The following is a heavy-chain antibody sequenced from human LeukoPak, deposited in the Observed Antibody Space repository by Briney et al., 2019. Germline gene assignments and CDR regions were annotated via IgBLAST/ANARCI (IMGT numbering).Heavy chain of an antibody. J-gene: IGHJ4*02. CDR2: VFYSGST. CDR1: GVSLSSPVYY. CDR3: ARARYYDFSTGYFTYYFDY. Sequence: SETLSLTCSVSGVSLSSPVYYWGWIRQSPGKGLEWIGTVFYSGSTDYNPSLKSRVTMSIDTSKNQFSLNLNSVTAADAAVFYCARARYYDFSTGYFTYYFDYWGLGTLVTVSS. V-gene: IGHV4-39*07. D-gene: IGHD3/OR15-3a*01.